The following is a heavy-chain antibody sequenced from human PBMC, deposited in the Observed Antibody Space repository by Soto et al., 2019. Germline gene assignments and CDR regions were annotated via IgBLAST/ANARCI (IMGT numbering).Heavy chain of an antibody. CDR2: ISSSSSTI. J-gene: IGHJ6*02. V-gene: IGHV3-48*01. D-gene: IGHD1-1*01. CDR3: ARDLTTTQSPVSV. CDR1: GFTFSSYS. Sequence: EVQLVESGGGLVQPGGSLRLSCAASGFTFSSYSMNWVRQAPGKGMEWVSYISSSSSTIYYAYSMKGLFTISRDNAENSLYLQVISLRVEDSAVYYCARDLTTTQSPVSVLSQGTTVTVSS.